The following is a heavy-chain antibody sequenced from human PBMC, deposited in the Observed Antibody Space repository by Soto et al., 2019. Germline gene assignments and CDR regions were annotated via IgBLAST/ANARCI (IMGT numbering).Heavy chain of an antibody. CDR2: INTDNGDA. V-gene: IGHV1-3*04. CDR1: GYTFTSYS. Sequence: ASVKVSCKASGYTFTSYSIHWVRQAPGQGLEWIGWINTDNGDAKYSQKFQGRVTVTRDTSATTAYMEVSSLRSEDTAVYYCARDQGYVVYWGLGXLVTVHS. J-gene: IGHJ4*03. CDR3: ARDQGYVVY.